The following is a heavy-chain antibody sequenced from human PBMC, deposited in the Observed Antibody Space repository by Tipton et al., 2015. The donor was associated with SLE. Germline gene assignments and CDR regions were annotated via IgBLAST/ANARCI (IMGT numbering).Heavy chain of an antibody. V-gene: IGHV3-11*01. CDR2: ISDSGTTI. CDR3: ARREMSTITFDY. D-gene: IGHD5-24*01. J-gene: IGHJ4*02. CDR1: GFTFSDYF. Sequence: SLRLSCAASGFTFSDYFMSWIRQAPGKGLEWVSYISDSGTTIYYADSVKGRFTVSRDSANKSLYLQMNSLRAEGTAVYYCARREMSTITFDYWGQGTLVTVSS.